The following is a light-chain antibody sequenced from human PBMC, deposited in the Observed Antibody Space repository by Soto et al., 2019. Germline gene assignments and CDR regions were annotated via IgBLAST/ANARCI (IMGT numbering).Light chain of an antibody. CDR3: QQYDNLLT. CDR2: DAS. J-gene: IGKJ4*01. Sequence: DIQMTQSPSSLSASVGDRVTITCRSSQDIRNYLNWYQQKPGKDPKLLIYDASNLETGVPSRFSGRGSGTDFTFTISSLQPEDIATYYCQQYDNLLTFGGGTKVEIK. V-gene: IGKV1-33*01. CDR1: QDIRNY.